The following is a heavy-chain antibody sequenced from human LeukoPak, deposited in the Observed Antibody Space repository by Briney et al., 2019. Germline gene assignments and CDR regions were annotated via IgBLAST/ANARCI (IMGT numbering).Heavy chain of an antibody. D-gene: IGHD6-13*01. CDR3: ATYSSSRYCFDY. J-gene: IGHJ4*02. CDR2: ISGSGGST. Sequence: GGSLRLSCAASGLTFSSYAMSWVRQAPGKGLEWVSAISGSGGSTYYADSVKGQFTISRDNSKNTLYLQMNSLRAEDTAVYYCATYSSSRYCFDYWGQGTLVTVSS. CDR1: GLTFSSYA. V-gene: IGHV3-23*01.